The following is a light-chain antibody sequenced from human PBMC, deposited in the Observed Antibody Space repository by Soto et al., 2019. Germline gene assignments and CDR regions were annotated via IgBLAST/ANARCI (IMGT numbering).Light chain of an antibody. CDR1: QSVSNNY. CDR3: QQYGSSGT. J-gene: IGKJ1*01. Sequence: EIVLTQSPGTLSLSPGERATLSCRASQSVSNNYLACYQQIPGEAPRLFFYGASDRATGIPDRFSGSGSGTDITLIISRLEPEDFAVYYCQQYGSSGTFGQGTKVDIK. V-gene: IGKV3-20*01. CDR2: GAS.